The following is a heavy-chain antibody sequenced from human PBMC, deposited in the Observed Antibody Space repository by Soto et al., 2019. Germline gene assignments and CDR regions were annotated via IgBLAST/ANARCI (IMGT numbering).Heavy chain of an antibody. CDR3: ARYIFGQGFIS. D-gene: IGHD3-10*01. V-gene: IGHV1-8*01. CDR1: GDTFTNLD. CDR2: MHANTGNS. J-gene: IGHJ4*02. Sequence: QVQLVQSGAEVKKPGASVKVSCKASGDTFTNLDLNWVRQAPGQGLDWIGWMHANTGNSGHAQKFQGRVSMTRDTSIGTAYMELSSLGVDDTAVYYCARYIFGQGFISWGQGTLVTVSS.